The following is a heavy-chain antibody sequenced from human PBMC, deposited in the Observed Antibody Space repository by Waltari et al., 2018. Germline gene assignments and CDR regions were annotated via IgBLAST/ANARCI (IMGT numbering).Heavy chain of an antibody. CDR1: GFSFSSHW. CDR2: IKQDGMEE. CDR3: ARVASRSWGV. D-gene: IGHD3-16*01. V-gene: IGHV3-7*04. J-gene: IGHJ6*02. Sequence: EVQLVESGGGLVQPGGSLRLSCAASGFSFSSHWMSWVRQVPGKGLEWVANIKQDGMEEYYVESGKGRFTIARDNAKNALYLKMNSRRAEDTAVYYCARVASRSWGVWGQGTTVTVSS.